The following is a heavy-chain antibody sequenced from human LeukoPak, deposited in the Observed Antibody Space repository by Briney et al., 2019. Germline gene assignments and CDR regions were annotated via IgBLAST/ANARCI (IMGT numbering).Heavy chain of an antibody. V-gene: IGHV3-74*01. J-gene: IGHJ3*02. Sequence: QAGGSLRLSCAASGFTFSSYWMHWVREAPGKGLVWVSRIKNDGSSTNYADSVKGRFTISRDNAKNTLYLQMNSLRAEDTVVYYCTRRGAASDAFDIWGQGTMVTVSS. CDR2: IKNDGSST. D-gene: IGHD6-25*01. CDR1: GFTFSSYW. CDR3: TRRGAASDAFDI.